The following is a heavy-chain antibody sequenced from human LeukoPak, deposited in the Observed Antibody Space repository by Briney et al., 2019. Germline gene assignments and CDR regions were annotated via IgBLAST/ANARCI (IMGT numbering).Heavy chain of an antibody. D-gene: IGHD1-26*01. V-gene: IGHV1-2*02. J-gene: IGHJ4*02. CDR1: GYTFTGDY. CDR2: INPNSGGT. Sequence: ASVKVSCKASGYTFTGDYMHWVRQAPGQGLEWMGWINPNSGGTNYAQKFQGRVTMTRDTSISTAYMELSRLRSDDTAVYYCARDPEVGATIGDIWGQGTLATVSS. CDR3: ARDPEVGATIGDI.